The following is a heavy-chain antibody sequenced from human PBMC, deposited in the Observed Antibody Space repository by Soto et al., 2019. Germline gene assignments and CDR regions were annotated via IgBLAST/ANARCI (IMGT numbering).Heavy chain of an antibody. CDR1: GFTFSSYA. J-gene: IGHJ4*02. CDR2: ISYDGSNK. V-gene: IGHV3-30-3*01. D-gene: IGHD3-22*01. CDR3: VRDRYYDSSGPSDY. Sequence: QVQLVESGGGVVQPGRSLRLSCAASGFTFSSYAMHWVRQAPGKGLEWVAVISYDGSNKYYADSVKGRFTISRDNSKNTLYLQMNSLRAEDTAVYYCVRDRYYDSSGPSDYWGQGTLVTVSS.